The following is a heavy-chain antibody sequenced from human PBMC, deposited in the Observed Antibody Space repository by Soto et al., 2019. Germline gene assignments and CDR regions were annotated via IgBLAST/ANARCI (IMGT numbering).Heavy chain of an antibody. V-gene: IGHV3-72*01. J-gene: IGHJ4*02. Sequence: EVQLVESGGGLVQPGGSLRLSCAASGFSFSDYYINWVCQAPGKGLEWVGRTRNKASSYTTDYAAFVKGRFTISRDDSKNLIYLQMNSLKTEDTAVYYCAREGSSSGPDYEYWGQGTLVTVSS. CDR2: TRNKASSYTT. CDR3: AREGSSSGPDYEY. CDR1: GFSFSDYY. D-gene: IGHD3-22*01.